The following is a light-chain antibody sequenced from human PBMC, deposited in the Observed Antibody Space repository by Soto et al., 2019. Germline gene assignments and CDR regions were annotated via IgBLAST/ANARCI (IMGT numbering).Light chain of an antibody. Sequence: QAVVSQPPSASGTPGQRVTVSCSGRSSNIGRNFVYWYQQFPGAAPKLLIFKNDQQPSGVPDRFSGSKSGTSASLAISGLRSEDEADYYCATWDASLSGWVFGGGTKLTVL. J-gene: IGLJ3*02. V-gene: IGLV1-47*01. CDR2: KND. CDR3: ATWDASLSGWV. CDR1: SSNIGRNF.